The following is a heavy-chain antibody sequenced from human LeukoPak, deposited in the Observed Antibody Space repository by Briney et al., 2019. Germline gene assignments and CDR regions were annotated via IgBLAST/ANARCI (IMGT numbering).Heavy chain of an antibody. CDR2: ISSSGSTI. CDR3: ARDERGSSSWYYYFDY. V-gene: IGHV3-11*01. CDR1: GFTFSDYY. Sequence: GGSLRLSCAASGFTFSDYYMSWIRQAPGKGLEWVSYISSSGSTIYYADSVKGRFTISRDNAKNSLHLQMNSLRAEDTAVYYCARDERGSSSWYYYFDYWGQGTLVTVSS. D-gene: IGHD6-13*01. J-gene: IGHJ4*02.